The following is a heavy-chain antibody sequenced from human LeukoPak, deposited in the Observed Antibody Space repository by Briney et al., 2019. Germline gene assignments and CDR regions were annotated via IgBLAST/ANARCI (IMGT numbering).Heavy chain of an antibody. V-gene: IGHV4-59*11. Sequence: SSETLSLTCTVSGDSIDNQFWNWIRQPPGKGLEWIGYIYYSGSTRYNPSLKSRVTISVDTSKNQFSLKLSSVTAADTAVYYCARVGILRFPSNWFDPWGQGTLVTVSS. CDR1: GDSIDNQF. CDR2: IYYSGST. CDR3: ARVGILRFPSNWFDP. D-gene: IGHD3-3*01. J-gene: IGHJ5*02.